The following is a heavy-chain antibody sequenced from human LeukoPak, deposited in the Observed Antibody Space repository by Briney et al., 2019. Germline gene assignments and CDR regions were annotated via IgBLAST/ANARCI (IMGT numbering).Heavy chain of an antibody. CDR2: ITAIDGRT. CDR3: TKDRRGPAAGTWYFDS. V-gene: IGHV3-23*01. J-gene: IGHJ4*02. Sequence: GGSLRLSCVASGFTFSSTTMGWVRQAPGRGLEWVSSITAIDGRTYNADSVRGRFTISRDNSKNTVYLQLNSLRAGDTAIYYCTKDRRGPAAGTWYFDSWGQGTLVTVSS. D-gene: IGHD6-13*01. CDR1: GFTFSSTT.